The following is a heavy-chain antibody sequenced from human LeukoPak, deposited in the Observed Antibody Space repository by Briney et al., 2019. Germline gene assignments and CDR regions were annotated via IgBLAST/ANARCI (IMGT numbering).Heavy chain of an antibody. CDR3: ARSPHILTGENFDY. Sequence: ASVTVSCKASGYTFTGYYMHWVRQAPGQGLEWMRWINPNSGGTNYAQKFQDRVTMTRDTSITTAYMELSRLRFDDTALYYCARSPHILTGENFDYWGQGTLVTVSS. D-gene: IGHD3-9*01. V-gene: IGHV1-2*02. CDR1: GYTFTGYY. CDR2: INPNSGGT. J-gene: IGHJ4*02.